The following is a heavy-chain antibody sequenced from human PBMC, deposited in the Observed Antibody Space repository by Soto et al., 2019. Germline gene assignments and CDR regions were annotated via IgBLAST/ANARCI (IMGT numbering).Heavy chain of an antibody. CDR3: ARGTDYYPY. CDR2: IGPRGSTV. V-gene: IGHV3-11*01. CDR1: GFTFSDYA. J-gene: IGHJ4*02. Sequence: QVQLVQSGGALFTPGGSLRLSCAASGFTFSDYAMNWIRQAPGRGLEWISYIGPRGSTVYYADSVKGRFTISRDNARKSLFLQMNILRVEDTAVYYCARGTDYYPYWGQGSLVTVSS.